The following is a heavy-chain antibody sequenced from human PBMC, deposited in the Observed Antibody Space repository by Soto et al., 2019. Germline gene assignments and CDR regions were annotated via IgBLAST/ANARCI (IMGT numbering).Heavy chain of an antibody. D-gene: IGHD3-3*01. CDR1: GDSTRSGNYY. CDR2: IYYSGSS. J-gene: IGHJ4*02. V-gene: IGHV4-30-4*01. Sequence: SETLSLTCTVSGDSTRSGNYYWSWIRQFPEKGLEWIGYIYYSGSSNYNPSLKSRVSISVDTSKNKFSLKLRSVTVADTAVYSCAKARAQYYDFWSGYPVDYWGQGTLGTVSS. CDR3: AKARAQYYDFWSGYPVDY.